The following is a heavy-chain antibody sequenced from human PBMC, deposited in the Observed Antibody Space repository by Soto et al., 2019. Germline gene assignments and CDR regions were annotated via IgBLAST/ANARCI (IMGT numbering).Heavy chain of an antibody. CDR3: ASMLSGLPLGY. CDR1: GGSISSSSYY. D-gene: IGHD3-10*02. Sequence: QLQLQESGPGLVKPSETLSLTCTVSGGSISSSSYYWGWIRQPPGKGLEWIGSIYYSGSTYYNPSLKSRFNISLDTSKNQFALRLSFVTAACTAVYYCASMLSGLPLGYWGQGTLVTVSS. CDR2: IYYSGST. J-gene: IGHJ4*02. V-gene: IGHV4-39*01.